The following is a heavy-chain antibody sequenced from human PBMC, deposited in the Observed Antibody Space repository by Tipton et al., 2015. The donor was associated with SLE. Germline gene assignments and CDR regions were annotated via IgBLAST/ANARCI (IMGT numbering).Heavy chain of an antibody. V-gene: IGHV4-39*07. D-gene: IGHD3-3*01. CDR2: IYYSGTT. CDR1: GGSISSSSYY. CDR3: ARANFDFWSGLDC. J-gene: IGHJ4*02. Sequence: TLSLTCTVSGGSISSSSYYWGWIRQPPGKGLEWIGSIYYSGTTYYNPSLKSRVTMSVDTSMNQFSLRLSSVTAADTAVYYCARANFDFWSGLDCWGQGTLVPVSS.